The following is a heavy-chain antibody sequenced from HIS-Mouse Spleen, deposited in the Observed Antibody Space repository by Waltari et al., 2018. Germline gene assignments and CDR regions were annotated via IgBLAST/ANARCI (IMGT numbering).Heavy chain of an antibody. CDR2: INPNSGVT. J-gene: IGHJ4*02. CDR3: ARDQDSLGY. D-gene: IGHD2-15*01. Sequence: QVQLVQSGAEVKKPGASVKVSCKASGYTFTGYYMHWVRQAPGQGLEWMRWINPNSGVTNNAQKLQGEVTMTRDTSMSTTDVELGRLRSDDTAVYYCARDQDSLGYWGQGTLVTVSS. V-gene: IGHV1-2*02. CDR1: GYTFTGYY.